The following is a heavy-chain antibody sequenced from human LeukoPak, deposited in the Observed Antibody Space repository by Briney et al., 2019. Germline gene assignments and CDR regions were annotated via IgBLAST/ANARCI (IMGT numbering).Heavy chain of an antibody. Sequence: SETLSLTCAVSGYSISSGYYWGWIRQPPGKGLEWIGSVYHSGSTYYIPSLKSRVTISVDTSKNQFSLKVTSVTAADTAVYYCARGVSTTGHDYWGQGTLVTVSS. V-gene: IGHV4-38-2*01. D-gene: IGHD4-11*01. J-gene: IGHJ4*02. CDR2: VYHSGST. CDR3: ARGVSTTGHDY. CDR1: GYSISSGYY.